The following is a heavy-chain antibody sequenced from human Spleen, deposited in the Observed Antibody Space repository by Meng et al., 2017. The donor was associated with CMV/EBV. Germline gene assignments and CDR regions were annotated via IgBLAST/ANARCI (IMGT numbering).Heavy chain of an antibody. CDR1: GFTFSSYW. Sequence: GGSLRLSCAASGFTFSSYWMSWLRQAPGKGLEWVANIKQDGSEKYYVDSVKGRFTISRDNAKYSLYLQMNSLKVEDTAVYYCVREVSGSTYFDFWGQGTLVTVSS. J-gene: IGHJ4*02. CDR2: IKQDGSEK. CDR3: VREVSGSTYFDF. D-gene: IGHD1-26*01. V-gene: IGHV3-7*03.